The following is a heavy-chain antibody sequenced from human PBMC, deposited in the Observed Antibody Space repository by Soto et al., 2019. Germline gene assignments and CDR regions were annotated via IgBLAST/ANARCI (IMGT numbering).Heavy chain of an antibody. D-gene: IGHD2-2*01. CDR3: AREFKVVPADAHDAFDI. J-gene: IGHJ3*02. V-gene: IGHV3-48*01. CDR2: ISSSSSTI. Sequence: GGSLRLSCAASGFTFSSYSMNWVRQAPGKGLEWVSYISSSSSTIYYADSVKGRFTISRDNAKNSLYLQMNSLRAEDTAVYYCAREFKVVPADAHDAFDIWGQGTMVTVSS. CDR1: GFTFSSYS.